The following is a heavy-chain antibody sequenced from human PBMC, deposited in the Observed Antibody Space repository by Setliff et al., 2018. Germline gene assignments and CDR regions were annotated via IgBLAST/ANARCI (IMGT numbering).Heavy chain of an antibody. J-gene: IGHJ3*02. V-gene: IGHV3-21*01. CDR2: ISPSSSHI. Sequence: GGSLRLSCAASGFTFSTYSLIWVRQAPGTGLEWVSSISPSSSHIYYADSAEGRFTISRDNAKNILYLQMNSLKIEDTAVYFCARERGAGSSRWYSHDGFDIWGQGTMVTVSS. CDR1: GFTFSTYS. CDR3: ARERGAGSSRWYSHDGFDI. D-gene: IGHD6-13*01.